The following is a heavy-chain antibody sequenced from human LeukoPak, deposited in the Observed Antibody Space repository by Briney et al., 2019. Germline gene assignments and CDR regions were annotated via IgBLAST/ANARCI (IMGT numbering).Heavy chain of an antibody. V-gene: IGHV1-8*01. D-gene: IGHD3-10*01. CDR3: ARSSGFGFYYYYMDV. Sequence: VASVKVSCKASGYTFTSYDINWVRRATGQGLEWMGWMNPNSGNTGYAQKFQGKVTMTRNTSISTAYMELSSLRSEDTAVYYCARSSGFGFYYYYMDVWGKGTTVTVSS. CDR2: MNPNSGNT. CDR1: GYTFTSYD. J-gene: IGHJ6*03.